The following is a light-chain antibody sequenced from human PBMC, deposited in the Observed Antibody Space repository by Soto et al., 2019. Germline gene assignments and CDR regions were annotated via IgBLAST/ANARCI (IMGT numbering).Light chain of an antibody. CDR3: QQYDIWPPYT. CDR2: DXX. CDR1: QNIGSS. V-gene: IGKV3-15*01. J-gene: IGKJ2*01. Sequence: EVVMTQSLASLPASPGEGVTLSXRASQNIGSSFAWYQQRHXXAPXLXIYDXXTXAXGIPPRVRGGGSGTEFTLTISSLQSEDFAIYCCQQYDIWPPYTCGQGTKVDIK.